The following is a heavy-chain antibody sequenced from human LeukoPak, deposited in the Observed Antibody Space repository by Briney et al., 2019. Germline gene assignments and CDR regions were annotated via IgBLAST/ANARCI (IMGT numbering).Heavy chain of an antibody. Sequence: PSETLSLTCTVSGGSISGSSYYWGWIRQPPGKGLEWIGSIYYSGSTYYNPSLKSRVTISVDTSKNQFSLKLNSVTATDTAVYYCARARMATITTLYDYWGQGTLVTVSS. CDR3: ARARMATITTLYDY. V-gene: IGHV4-39*02. J-gene: IGHJ4*02. CDR1: GGSISGSSYY. D-gene: IGHD5-24*01. CDR2: IYYSGST.